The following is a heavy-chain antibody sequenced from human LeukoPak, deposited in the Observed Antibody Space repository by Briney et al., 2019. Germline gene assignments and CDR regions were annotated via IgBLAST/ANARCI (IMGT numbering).Heavy chain of an antibody. Sequence: PGGSLRLSCAVSGFIVSTNHMTWVRQAPGKGLEWVSAINDVDTPYYAGTVRGRFTISRDSANNTLYLQMKRLRAEDTAVYYCARDMVHSSGAFDSWGQGTLVTV. D-gene: IGHD3-22*01. CDR3: ARDMVHSSGAFDS. CDR2: INDVDTP. V-gene: IGHV3-53*01. J-gene: IGHJ4*02. CDR1: GFIVSTNH.